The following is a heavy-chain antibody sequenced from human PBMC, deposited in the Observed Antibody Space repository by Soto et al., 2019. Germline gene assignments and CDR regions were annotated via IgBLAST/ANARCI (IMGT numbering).Heavy chain of an antibody. CDR3: AKGLLAIVGTTLPRDAFNI. D-gene: IGHD1-26*01. J-gene: IGHJ3*02. Sequence: GGSLRLSCAASGFSFTTYVMHWVSQAPGKGLEWVAVISHDGSYKYYGDAVKGRFTISRDTSKNAVYLEMNSLRPEDTAVYYCAKGLLAIVGTTLPRDAFNIWGQGTMVTVSS. V-gene: IGHV3-30*18. CDR1: GFSFTTYV. CDR2: ISHDGSYK.